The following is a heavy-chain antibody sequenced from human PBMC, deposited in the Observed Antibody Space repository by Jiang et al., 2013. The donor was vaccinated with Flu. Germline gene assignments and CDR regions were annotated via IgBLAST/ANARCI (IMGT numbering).Heavy chain of an antibody. CDR2: LLHGRT. D-gene: IGHD5-18*01. CDR1: GGSISSSSYY. J-gene: IGHJ4*02. Sequence: TCTVSGGSISSSSYYWGWDPPAPREGAGVDWEYLLHGRTYYNPSLKSRVTISVDTSKNQFSLNLSSVTAADTAVYYCARPLTVDTAFVRFDYWGQGTLVTVSS. V-gene: IGHV4-39*01. CDR3: ARPLTVDTAFVRFDY.